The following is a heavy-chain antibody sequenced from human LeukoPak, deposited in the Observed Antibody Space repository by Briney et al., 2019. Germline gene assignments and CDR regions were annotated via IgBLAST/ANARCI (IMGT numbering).Heavy chain of an antibody. Sequence: PSETLSLTCTVSGGSIRSYWSWIRQPAGKGLEWIGRIYGSGSTDYNPSLKSRVTMSIDTSKNQFSLRLTSVTAADTAVYYCARVTYYYDSSGYYYYFDYWGQGTLVTVSS. CDR3: ARVTYYYDSSGYYYYFDY. J-gene: IGHJ4*02. D-gene: IGHD3-22*01. V-gene: IGHV4-4*07. CDR1: GGSIRSY. CDR2: IYGSGST.